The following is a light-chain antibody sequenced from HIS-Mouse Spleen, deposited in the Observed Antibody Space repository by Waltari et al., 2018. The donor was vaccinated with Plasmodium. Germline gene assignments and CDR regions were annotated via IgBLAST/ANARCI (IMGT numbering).Light chain of an antibody. V-gene: IGKV1-9*01. CDR1: QGISSY. CDR3: QQLNSYPYT. Sequence: DIQLTQSPSFLSASVGDRVPITCRASQGISSYLACYQQKPGKAPKLLIYAASTLQSGVPSRFSGSGSGTEFTLTISSLQPEDFATYYCQQLNSYPYTFGQGTKLEIK. CDR2: AAS. J-gene: IGKJ2*01.